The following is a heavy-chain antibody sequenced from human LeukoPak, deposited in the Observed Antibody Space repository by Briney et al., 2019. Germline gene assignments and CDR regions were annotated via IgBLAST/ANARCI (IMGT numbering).Heavy chain of an antibody. Sequence: SETLSLTCAVYGGSFSGYYWSWIRQPPGKGLEWIGEINHSGSTNHNPSLKSRVTISVDTSKNQFSLKLSSVTAADTAVYYCAREETDGYKNWGQGTLVTVSS. V-gene: IGHV4-34*01. J-gene: IGHJ4*02. CDR1: GGSFSGYY. CDR3: AREETDGYKN. D-gene: IGHD5-24*01. CDR2: INHSGST.